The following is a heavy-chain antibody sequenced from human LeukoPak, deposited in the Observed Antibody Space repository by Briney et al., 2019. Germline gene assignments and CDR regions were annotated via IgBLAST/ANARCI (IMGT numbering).Heavy chain of an antibody. J-gene: IGHJ4*02. CDR2: IYPGDSDV. CDR1: GYRFTNYW. V-gene: IGHV5-51*01. Sequence: GESLKIPCKCSGYRFTNYWIAWVRQLPGKGLELMGSIYPGDSDVRYSPSFQGQVTISADKSFTTAYLQWRSLKASDTAIYYCTRQGVYYSDSSAFYYWGQGTRVTVSS. D-gene: IGHD3-22*01. CDR3: TRQGVYYSDSSAFYY.